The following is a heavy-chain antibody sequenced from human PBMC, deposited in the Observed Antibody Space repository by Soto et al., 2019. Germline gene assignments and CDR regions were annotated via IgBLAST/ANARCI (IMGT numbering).Heavy chain of an antibody. Sequence: PSETLSLTCTVSGGSISSDNYYWGWIRQPPGKGLDWIGIIYSSGITSYNPSLKSRVTISVDTSKNQFSLKLSSVTAADTAVYYCANQGYSSSRRGSVFDYWGQGTLVTVSS. CDR3: ANQGYSSSRRGSVFDY. CDR2: IYSSGIT. V-gene: IGHV4-39*07. CDR1: GGSISSDNYY. D-gene: IGHD6-6*01. J-gene: IGHJ4*02.